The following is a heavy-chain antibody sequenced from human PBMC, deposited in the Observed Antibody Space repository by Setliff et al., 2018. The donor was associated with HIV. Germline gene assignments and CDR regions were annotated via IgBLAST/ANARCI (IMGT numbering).Heavy chain of an antibody. J-gene: IGHJ4*02. V-gene: IGHV5-51*01. CDR1: GYSFSSYW. CDR2: IYPGDSDT. CDR3: TRQTREAPYYFDY. Sequence: GESLKISCKGSGYSFSSYWIGWVRQMPGKGLEWMGVIYPGDSDTRYSPSIQGQVTISADKSINTAYLQWSSLQASDTAIYFCTRQTREAPYYFDYWGQGTLVTVSS.